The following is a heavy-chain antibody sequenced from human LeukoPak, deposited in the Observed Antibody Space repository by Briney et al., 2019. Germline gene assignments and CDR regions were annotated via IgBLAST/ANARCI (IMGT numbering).Heavy chain of an antibody. CDR1: GFTFSSYG. Sequence: PGGSLRLSCAASGFTFSSYGMHWVRQAPGKGLEWVAVISYDGSNKYYADSVKGRFTISRDNSKNTLYLQMNSLGAEDTAVYYCAKPLNYYDSSGYYYVPTGFDYWGQGTLVTVSS. D-gene: IGHD3-22*01. CDR3: AKPLNYYDSSGYYYVPTGFDY. J-gene: IGHJ4*02. CDR2: ISYDGSNK. V-gene: IGHV3-30*18.